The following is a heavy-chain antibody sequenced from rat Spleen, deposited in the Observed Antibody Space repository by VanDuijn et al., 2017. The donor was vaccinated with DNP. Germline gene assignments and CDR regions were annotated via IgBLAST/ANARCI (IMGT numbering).Heavy chain of an antibody. CDR1: GFTFSNYY. V-gene: IGHV5-25*01. CDR2: INTSGSGT. J-gene: IGHJ3*01. D-gene: IGHD1-7*01. CDR3: ATSSYFGYDYGFAY. Sequence: EVQLVESGGGLVQPGRSLKLSCAASGFTFSNYYMAWVRQAPKKGLEWVATINTSGSGTYYPDSVKGRFTISRDYARSTLYLQMDSLRSEDTATYYCATSSYFGYDYGFAYWGQGTLVTVSS.